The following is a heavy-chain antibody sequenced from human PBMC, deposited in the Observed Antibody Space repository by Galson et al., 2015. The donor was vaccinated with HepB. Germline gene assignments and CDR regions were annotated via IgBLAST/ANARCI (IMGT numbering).Heavy chain of an antibody. CDR2: IRSKAYGGTT. V-gene: IGHV3-49*03. Sequence: SLRLSCAASGFTFGDYAMSWFRQAPGKGLEWVGFIRSKAYGGTTEYAASVKGRFTISRDDSESIAYLQMNSLKTEDTAVYYCTRSGDYTRYYYYGMDVWGQGTTVTVSS. CDR1: GFTFGDYA. D-gene: IGHD4-17*01. CDR3: TRSGDYTRYYYYGMDV. J-gene: IGHJ6*02.